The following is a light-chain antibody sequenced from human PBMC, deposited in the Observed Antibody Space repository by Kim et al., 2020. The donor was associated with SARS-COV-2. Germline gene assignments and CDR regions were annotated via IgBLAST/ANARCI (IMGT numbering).Light chain of an antibody. Sequence: SASVRDRVTITCRASQSISSWLAWYQQKPGKAPNLLIYKASSLESGVPLRFSGSRSGTEFTLTISSLQPDDFATYYCQQYYSYWTFGQGTKVDIK. V-gene: IGKV1-5*03. CDR2: KAS. CDR1: QSISSW. CDR3: QQYYSYWT. J-gene: IGKJ1*01.